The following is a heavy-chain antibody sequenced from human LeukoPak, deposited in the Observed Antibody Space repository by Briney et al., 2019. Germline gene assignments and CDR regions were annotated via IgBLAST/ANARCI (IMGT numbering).Heavy chain of an antibody. J-gene: IGHJ4*02. CDR1: SDSFSDYS. CDR2: IYYRGST. Sequence: SETLSLTCTVSSDSFSDYSWSWIRQPPGKGLEWIGFIYYRGSTNYNPSLKSRVTISRDTSKSQFSLNLNSVTTADTAVYYCAGSNGLVTTILPDYWGQGTLVTVSS. CDR3: AGSNGLVTTILPDY. D-gene: IGHD2-21*02. V-gene: IGHV4-59*01.